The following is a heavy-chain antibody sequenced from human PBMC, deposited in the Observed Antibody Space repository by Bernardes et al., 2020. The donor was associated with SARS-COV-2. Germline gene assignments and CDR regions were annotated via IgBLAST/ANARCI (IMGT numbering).Heavy chain of an antibody. V-gene: IGHV3-74*01. CDR1: GFTFSSYW. CDR2: INPDGSTI. Sequence: GGSLRLSREVSGFTFSSYWMHWVRQAPGQGLVWVSRINPDGSTINYADSIKGRFTISRDNAKNTLYLQMNSLRAEDTAVYYCTRAGDYYQSYWGQVALVTVSS. D-gene: IGHD1-26*01. CDR3: TRAGDYYQSY. J-gene: IGHJ4*02.